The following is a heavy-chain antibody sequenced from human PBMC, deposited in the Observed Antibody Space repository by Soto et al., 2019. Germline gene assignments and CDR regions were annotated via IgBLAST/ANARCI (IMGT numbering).Heavy chain of an antibody. CDR2: ISGSGGST. CDR3: AKGLSFGDPYYYYMDV. CDR1: GFTFSSYA. J-gene: IGHJ6*03. Sequence: GGSLRLSCAASGFTFSSYAMSWVRQAPGKGLEWVSAISGSGGSTYYADSVKGRFTISRDNSKNTLYLQMNSLRAEDTAVYYCAKGLSFGDPYYYYMDVWGKGTTVTVSS. V-gene: IGHV3-23*01. D-gene: IGHD3-3*01.